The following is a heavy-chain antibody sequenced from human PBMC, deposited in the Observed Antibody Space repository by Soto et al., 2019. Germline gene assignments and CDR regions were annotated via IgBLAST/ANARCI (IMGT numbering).Heavy chain of an antibody. Sequence: PSETLSLTCNVSGGSISSGGSYWGWIRQPPGKGLEWIGYIYYSGNTYFNPSLKSRVTLSVDTSKNQFSLNLSSVTAADTAVYYCVRYCSTTKCPFDYWGQGTLVTVSS. V-gene: IGHV4-30-4*01. CDR1: GGSISSGGSY. CDR2: IYYSGNT. D-gene: IGHD2-2*01. CDR3: VRYCSTTKCPFDY. J-gene: IGHJ4*02.